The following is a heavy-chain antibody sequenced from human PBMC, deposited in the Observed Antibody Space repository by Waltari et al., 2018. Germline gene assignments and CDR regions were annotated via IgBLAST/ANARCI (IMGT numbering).Heavy chain of an antibody. V-gene: IGHV3-53*01. CDR2: IYSGGST. D-gene: IGHD1-1*01. CDR1: GFTVSNHY. Sequence: EVQLVESGGGLIQPGGSLRLPCAASGFTVSNHYLSGFRQAPGKGLEWVSLIYSGGSTYYADSVKGRFTISRDNSRNTLYLQMNSLRAEDTAVYYCASFTTKTHWGQGTLVTVSS. J-gene: IGHJ4*02. CDR3: ASFTTKTH.